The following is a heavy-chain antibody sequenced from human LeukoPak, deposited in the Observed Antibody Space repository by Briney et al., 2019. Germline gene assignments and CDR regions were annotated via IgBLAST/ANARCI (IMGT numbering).Heavy chain of an antibody. D-gene: IGHD1-26*01. CDR3: ASSGELLAYFDY. Sequence: PGGSLRLSCAASGFTFSSYSMNWVRQAPGKGLEWVSSISSSSSYIYYADSVKGRFTIPRDNAKNSLYLQMNSLRAEDTAVYYCASSGELLAYFDYWGQGTLVTVSS. CDR1: GFTFSSYS. J-gene: IGHJ4*02. CDR2: ISSSSSYI. V-gene: IGHV3-21*01.